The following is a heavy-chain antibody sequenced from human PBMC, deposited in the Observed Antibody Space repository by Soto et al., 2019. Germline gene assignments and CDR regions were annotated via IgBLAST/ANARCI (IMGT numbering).Heavy chain of an antibody. D-gene: IGHD6-13*01. V-gene: IGHV4-39*01. CDR1: GGAINSTVYY. Sequence: PSETLSLTCTVSGGAINSTVYYWGWIRQPPGKGLEWIGSSNYGGPTYYSPSLQSRVTISLDKAKNHFSLNLRSVTAADTAVYYCARHGAYSTSVYYYYGMDVWGQGTTVTVSS. CDR3: ARHGAYSTSVYYYYGMDV. J-gene: IGHJ6*02. CDR2: SNYGGPT.